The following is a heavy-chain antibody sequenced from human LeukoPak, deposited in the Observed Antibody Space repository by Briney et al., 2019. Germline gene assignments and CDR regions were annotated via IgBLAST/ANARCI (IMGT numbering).Heavy chain of an antibody. CDR1: GGSISSSSYY. V-gene: IGHV4-39*01. Sequence: SETLSLTCGVSGGSISSSSYYWAWIRQPPGTGLEWIGSISYTGTTYYNPSLKSRLTISADRSKNQFSLKLTSVTAADTAVYYCARRRIVATINYWGQGTLVTVSS. J-gene: IGHJ4*02. CDR2: ISYTGTT. CDR3: ARRRIVATINY. D-gene: IGHD5-12*01.